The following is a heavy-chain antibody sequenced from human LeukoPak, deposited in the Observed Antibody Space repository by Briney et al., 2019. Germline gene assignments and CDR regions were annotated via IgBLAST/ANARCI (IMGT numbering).Heavy chain of an antibody. V-gene: IGHV3-7*01. CDR3: AKWGPHCVGDYCPALDS. CDR1: RFTFSNYW. Sequence: SGGSLRLSCVASRFTFSNYWMSWVRQAPGKGLEWVANINQDGSKKVYADSMKGRFTISRDNAKESLYLQLNSLRADDTAVYYCAKWGPHCVGDYCPALDSWGQGTLVTVSS. J-gene: IGHJ4*02. D-gene: IGHD2-21*02. CDR2: INQDGSKK.